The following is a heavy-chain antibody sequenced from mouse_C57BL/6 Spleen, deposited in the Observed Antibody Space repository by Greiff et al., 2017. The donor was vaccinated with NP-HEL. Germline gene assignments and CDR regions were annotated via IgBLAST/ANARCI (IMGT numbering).Heavy chain of an antibody. CDR3: TRWSPITTVVAP. Sequence: QVQLKQSGAELVRPGASVTLSCKASGYTFTDYEMHWVKQTPVHGLEWIGAIDPETGGTAYNQKFKGKAILTADKSSSTAYIELRSLTSEDSAVYYCTRWSPITTVVAPWGQGTTLTVSS. CDR2: IDPETGGT. V-gene: IGHV1-15*01. J-gene: IGHJ2*01. D-gene: IGHD1-1*01. CDR1: GYTFTDYE.